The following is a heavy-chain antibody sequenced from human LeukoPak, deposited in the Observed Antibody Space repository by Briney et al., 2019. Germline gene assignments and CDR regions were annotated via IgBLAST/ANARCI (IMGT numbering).Heavy chain of an antibody. Sequence: SQTLSLTCAISGDSVSSNSATWNWIRQSPSKGFEWLGRTYYRSKWHNDYAISVKSRISINPDTSKNQFSLQLNSVTPEDTAVYYCARVTPSARRSKDYYDSSGYYYGPFDYWGQGTLVTVSS. CDR3: ARVTPSARRSKDYYDSSGYYYGPFDY. CDR1: GDSVSSNSAT. V-gene: IGHV6-1*01. D-gene: IGHD3-22*01. J-gene: IGHJ4*02. CDR2: TYYRSKWHN.